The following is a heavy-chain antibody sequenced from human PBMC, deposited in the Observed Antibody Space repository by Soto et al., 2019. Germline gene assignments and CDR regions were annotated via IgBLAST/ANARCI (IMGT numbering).Heavy chain of an antibody. CDR2: FHTAGDT. J-gene: IGHJ4*02. Sequence: WGSLRLSCAASSVIVCTYVMPGFRQKKGKGLEWVSAFHTAGDTHFADSVKGRFTITRDNARNSFYLQMNSLRVGDTAVFYCVRSGHSCGGDRLASELWGQGTPVLVSS. CDR1: SVIVCTYV. D-gene: IGHD2-21*01. V-gene: IGHV3-13*04. CDR3: VRSGHSCGGDRLASEL.